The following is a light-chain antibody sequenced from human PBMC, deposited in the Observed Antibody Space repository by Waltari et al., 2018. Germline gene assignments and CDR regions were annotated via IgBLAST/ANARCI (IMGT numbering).Light chain of an antibody. CDR3: MQSLQTPLT. V-gene: IGKV2-28*01. CDR1: QSLLRSSNGYNY. CDR2: LGS. J-gene: IGKJ4*01. Sequence: DIVMTQSPLSLPVTPGEPASISCRSSQSLLRSSNGYNYLDWYLQKPGQSPQLLIYLGSLRASGVPDRFSGSGSGTDFTLKISRVEAEDVGVYYCMQSLQTPLTFGGGTKVEIK.